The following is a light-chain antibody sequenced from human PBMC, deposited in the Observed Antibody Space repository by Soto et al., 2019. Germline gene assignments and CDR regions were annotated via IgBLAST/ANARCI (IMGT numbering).Light chain of an antibody. Sequence: EKVVAPFPATHCVSPGEKGPLSCRASQSVSSNLAWYQQKPGQAPRLLIYGASTRATGIPARFSGSGSGTEFTLTISSLEFADSAVYHCQQHSNWITFGQGTRRENK. J-gene: IGKJ5*01. CDR3: QQHSNWIT. V-gene: IGKV3-15*01. CDR1: QSVSSN. CDR2: GAS.